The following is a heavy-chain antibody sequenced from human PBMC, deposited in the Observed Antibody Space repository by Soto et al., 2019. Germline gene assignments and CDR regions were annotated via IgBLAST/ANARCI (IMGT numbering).Heavy chain of an antibody. J-gene: IGHJ3*02. Sequence: QVQLQESGPGLVKPSETLSLTCTVSGGSVSSGSYYWSWIRQPPGKGLEWIGYIYYSGSTNYNPSLKSRVTISVDTSKNQFSLKLSSVTAADTAVYYCASDTTGDDAFDIWGQGTMVTGSS. CDR3: ASDTTGDDAFDI. D-gene: IGHD1-1*01. V-gene: IGHV4-61*01. CDR1: GGSVSSGSYY. CDR2: IYYSGST.